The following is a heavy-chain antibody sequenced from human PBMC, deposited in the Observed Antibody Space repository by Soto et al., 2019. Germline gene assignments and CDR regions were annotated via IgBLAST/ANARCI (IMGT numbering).Heavy chain of an antibody. D-gene: IGHD5-12*01. J-gene: IGHJ4*02. CDR3: ARANAYNYVRYFFDF. Sequence: SETLSLTCTVSGGPFSDDAHLWSWLRQSPGMGLEWMGHISSSERASYNPSLQSRLSISRDTSKKQFSLSLTSVTAADTAVYFCARANAYNYVRYFFDFWGQGALVTVSS. V-gene: IGHV4-30-4*01. CDR2: ISSSERA. CDR1: GGPFSDDAHL.